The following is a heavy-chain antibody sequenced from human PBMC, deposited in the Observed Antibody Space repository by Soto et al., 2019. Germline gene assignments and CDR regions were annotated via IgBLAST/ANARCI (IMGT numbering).Heavy chain of an antibody. D-gene: IGHD2-2*01. CDR2: IYYSGST. V-gene: IGHV4-61*01. CDR3: ARGYCISSSCYAGAYGMDV. J-gene: IGHJ6*02. CDR1: GGAVSSGSYF. Sequence: QVQLQESGPGLVKPSESLSLTYTVSGGAVSSGSYFWSWIRQPPGKGLEWIGYIYYSGSTKYNPSLKSRLAISVDTSKNQFSPKVSCVAGADTAVYYCARGYCISSSCYAGAYGMDVWGQGTTVTVSS.